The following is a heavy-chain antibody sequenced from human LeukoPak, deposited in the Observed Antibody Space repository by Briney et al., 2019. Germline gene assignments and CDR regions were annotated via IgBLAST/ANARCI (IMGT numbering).Heavy chain of an antibody. D-gene: IGHD3-3*02. J-gene: IGHJ6*03. CDR1: GYTFTSYG. V-gene: IGHV1-18*01. Sequence: ASVKVSCKASGYTFTSYGISWVRQAPGQGLEWMGWISAYNGNTNYAQKFQGRVTITADKSTSTAYMELSSLRSEDTAVYYCARVHSPFRYYYYYYMDVWGKGTTVTVSS. CDR2: ISAYNGNT. CDR3: ARVHSPFRYYYYYYMDV.